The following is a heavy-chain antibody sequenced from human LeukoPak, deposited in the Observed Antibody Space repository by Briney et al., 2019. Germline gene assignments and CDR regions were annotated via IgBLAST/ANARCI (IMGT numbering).Heavy chain of an antibody. CDR3: ARTRGILYYYFDY. CDR2: IKQDGSEK. Sequence: QTGGSLRLSCAASGCTLSNYVMHWVRQAPGKGLKWVANIKQDGSEKYYVDSVKGRFTISRDTAKNSLYLQMNSLRAEDTAVYYCARTRGILYYYFDYWGQGTLVTVSS. D-gene: IGHD3-16*01. J-gene: IGHJ4*02. CDR1: GCTLSNYV. V-gene: IGHV3-7*01.